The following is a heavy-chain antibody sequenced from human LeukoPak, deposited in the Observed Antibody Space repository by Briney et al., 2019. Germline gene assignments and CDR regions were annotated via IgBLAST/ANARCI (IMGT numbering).Heavy chain of an antibody. CDR1: AFIFSGHW. Sequence: GGSLRLSCEASAFIFSGHWLNWVRQTPGKGLEWVASVKEDGSERQYVDSVKGRFSISRDNTKGSLFLQLNSLRAEDTAVYYCARALLPALPGMDVWGQGTTVTVSS. CDR3: ARALLPALPGMDV. D-gene: IGHD2-2*01. V-gene: IGHV3-7*01. J-gene: IGHJ6*02. CDR2: VKEDGSER.